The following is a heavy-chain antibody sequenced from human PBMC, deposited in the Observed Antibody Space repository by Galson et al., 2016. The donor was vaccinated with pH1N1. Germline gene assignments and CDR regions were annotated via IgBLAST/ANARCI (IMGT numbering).Heavy chain of an antibody. J-gene: IGHJ6*02. V-gene: IGHV4-30-4*01. CDR3: ARGEGIRYYYSGMDV. CDR2: IYYSGTT. D-gene: IGHD3-16*01. CDR1: GGSMNSADYY. Sequence: TLSLTCTVSGGSMNSADYYWSWIRQPPGKGLEWIGYIYYSGTTYFSPSLKSRLSMSVHMSNNQFSLTLNSVTAADTAVYYCARGEGIRYYYSGMDVWGQGTTVAVFS.